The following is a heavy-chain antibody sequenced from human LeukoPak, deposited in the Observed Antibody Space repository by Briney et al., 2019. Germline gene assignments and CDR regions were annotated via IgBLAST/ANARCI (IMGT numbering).Heavy chain of an antibody. V-gene: IGHV7-4-1*02. CDR3: TSVIVGATAPWFDP. CDR2: INTNTGKP. J-gene: IGHJ5*02. CDR1: GNILTRYT. Sequence: ASVKFSCKASGNILTRYTINWVRQAPGQGLEWMGWINTNTGKPVYAQGLTGRFAFSWDTSVSTAYLQISSLKTEDTGIYFCTSVIVGATAPWFDPWGQGTPVTVSS. D-gene: IGHD1-26*01.